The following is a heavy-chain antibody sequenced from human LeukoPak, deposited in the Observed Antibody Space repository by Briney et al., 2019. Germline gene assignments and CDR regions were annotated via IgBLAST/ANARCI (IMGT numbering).Heavy chain of an antibody. CDR3: ARDYDFDDY. V-gene: IGHV3-74*01. J-gene: IGHJ4*02. Sequence: AGGSLRLSCAASGFTFSSYWMPWDRQAPGKGPVWVSHINSDGRSTSYADSVKGRFTISRDNAKNTLYLQMNSLRAEDTAVYYCARDYDFDDYWGQGTLVTVSS. D-gene: IGHD3-3*01. CDR1: GFTFSSYW. CDR2: INSDGRST.